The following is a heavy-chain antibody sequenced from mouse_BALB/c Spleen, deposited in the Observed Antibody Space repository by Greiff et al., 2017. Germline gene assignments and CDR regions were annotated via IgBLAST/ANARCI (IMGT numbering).Heavy chain of an antibody. CDR2: IRNKANGYTT. V-gene: IGHV7-3*02. Sequence: EVQGVESGGGLVQPGGSLRLSCATSGFTFTDYYMSWVRQPPGKALEWLGFIRNKANGYTTEYSASVKGRFTISRDNSQSILYLQMNTLRAEDSATYYCARNYYDYDDAMDYWGQGTSVTVSS. D-gene: IGHD2-4*01. CDR1: GFTFTDYY. CDR3: ARNYYDYDDAMDY. J-gene: IGHJ4*01.